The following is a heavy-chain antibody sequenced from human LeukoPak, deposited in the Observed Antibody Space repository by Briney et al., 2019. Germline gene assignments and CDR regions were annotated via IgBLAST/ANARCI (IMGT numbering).Heavy chain of an antibody. CDR1: GFTFDDYA. J-gene: IGHJ3*02. Sequence: PGGSLRLSCAASGFTFDDYAMHWVRQAPGKGLEWVSGISWNSGSIGYADSVKGRFTISRDNAKNSLYLQMNSLRAEDTALYYCAKDTRAIVGSAHNAFDIWGQGTMVTVSS. CDR2: ISWNSGSI. V-gene: IGHV3-9*01. D-gene: IGHD1-26*01. CDR3: AKDTRAIVGSAHNAFDI.